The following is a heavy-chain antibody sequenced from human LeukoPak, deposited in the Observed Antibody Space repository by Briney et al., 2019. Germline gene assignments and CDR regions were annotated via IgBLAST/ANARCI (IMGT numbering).Heavy chain of an antibody. J-gene: IGHJ4*02. Sequence: SGGSLRLSCAASGFTFSSYAMSWVRQAPGKGLEWVSAIGGSGGSTYYADSVKGWFTISRDNSKNTLYLQMNSLRAEDTAVYYCATPHNIYDSSGYASWGQGTLVTVSS. D-gene: IGHD3-22*01. CDR2: IGGSGGST. CDR1: GFTFSSYA. V-gene: IGHV3-23*01. CDR3: ATPHNIYDSSGYAS.